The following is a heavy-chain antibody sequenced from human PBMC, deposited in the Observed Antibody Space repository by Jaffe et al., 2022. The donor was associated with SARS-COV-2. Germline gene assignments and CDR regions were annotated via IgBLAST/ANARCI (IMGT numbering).Heavy chain of an antibody. CDR3: ARHKSGSLYDALNI. V-gene: IGHV4-38-2*02. CDR2: IYHGGST. J-gene: IGHJ3*02. Sequence: QVQLQESGPGLVKPSETLSLTCTVSGHSISSGYSWGWIRQPPGKGLEWIGNIYHGGSTYYNPSLMSRVTISLDTSKNQFSLKLSSVTAADTAVYYCARHKSGSLYDALNIWGQGTMVTVSS. CDR1: GHSISSGYS. D-gene: IGHD3-3*01.